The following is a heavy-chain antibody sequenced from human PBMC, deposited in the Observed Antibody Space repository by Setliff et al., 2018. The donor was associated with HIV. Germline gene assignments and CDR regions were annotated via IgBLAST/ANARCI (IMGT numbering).Heavy chain of an antibody. V-gene: IGHV1-3*01. Sequence: ASVKVSWKASGYTFTSYAMHWVRQAPGQRLEWVGWINAGTGNTKYSQNFQGRVTFSRDTSASTAYMELSSLRSEDTAVYYCARTVNDYGDYYFDYWGQGTLVTVSS. CDR3: ARTVNDYGDYYFDY. CDR2: INAGTGNT. D-gene: IGHD4-17*01. J-gene: IGHJ4*02. CDR1: GYTFTSYA.